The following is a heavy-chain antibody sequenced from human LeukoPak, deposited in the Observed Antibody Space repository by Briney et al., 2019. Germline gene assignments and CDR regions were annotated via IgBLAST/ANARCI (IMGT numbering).Heavy chain of an antibody. J-gene: IGHJ2*01. D-gene: IGHD3-16*02. CDR3: AREADIVSFDL. CDR2: IDPKSGDT. Sequence: ASVKVSCKASGYTFTGNHVHWVRQAPGEGREWMGWIDPKSGDTKYAQKFQDRVAMTSDTSISTAYMELSGLRSDDTAVYFCAREADIVSFDLWGRGTLVTVSP. V-gene: IGHV1-2*02. CDR1: GYTFTGNH.